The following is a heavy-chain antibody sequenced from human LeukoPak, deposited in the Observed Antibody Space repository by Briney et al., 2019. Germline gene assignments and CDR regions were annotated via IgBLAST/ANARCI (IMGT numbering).Heavy chain of an antibody. V-gene: IGHV3-21*01. CDR2: ISSSSSYI. CDR1: GFTFSSYS. Sequence: GGSLRLSCAAPGFTFSSYSMNWVRQAPGKGLEWVSSISSSSSYIYYADSVKGRFTISRDNTKNSLYLQMNSLRAEDTAVYYCDGIAVAGTHPVTGGQGTLVTVSS. J-gene: IGHJ4*02. D-gene: IGHD6-19*01. CDR3: DGIAVAGTHPVT.